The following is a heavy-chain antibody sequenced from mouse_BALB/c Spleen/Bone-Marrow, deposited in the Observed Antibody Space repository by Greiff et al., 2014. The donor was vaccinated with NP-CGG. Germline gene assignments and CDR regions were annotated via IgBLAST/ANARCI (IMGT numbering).Heavy chain of an antibody. D-gene: IGHD1-2*01. CDR2: ISSGGSYT. CDR3: ASQAVLRPHFDY. Sequence: EVKLEESGGGLVKPGGSLKFSCAASGFTFSSYAMSWVSQTPEKRLEWVATISSGGSYTYYPDSVKGRFTISRDNAKNTLYLQMSSLRSEDTAKYYCASQAVLRPHFDYWGQGTTLTVSS. V-gene: IGHV5-9-3*01. J-gene: IGHJ2*01. CDR1: GFTFSSYA.